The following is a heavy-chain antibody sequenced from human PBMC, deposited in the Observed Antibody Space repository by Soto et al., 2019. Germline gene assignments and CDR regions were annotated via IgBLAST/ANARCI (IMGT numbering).Heavy chain of an antibody. CDR2: IYSGGTY. J-gene: IGHJ3*02. V-gene: IGHV3-53*04. Sequence: EVQLVESGGGLVQPGGSLRLSCVASGFSVSATKYMNWLRQAPDKGLEWVSVIYSGGTYYYADSVKGRFTISRHDSKNTLYLQMDRLRPEYTSVYFCARANDLNAFDMWGQGTMVTVSS. CDR3: ARANDLNAFDM. CDR1: GFSVSATKY.